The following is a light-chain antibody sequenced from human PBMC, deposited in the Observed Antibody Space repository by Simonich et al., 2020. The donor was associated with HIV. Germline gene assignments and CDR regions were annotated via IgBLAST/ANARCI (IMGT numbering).Light chain of an antibody. CDR1: ALPKKY. J-gene: IGLJ3*02. CDR3: YSTDSSGNHWV. Sequence: SYELTQPPSVSVSPGQTARITCSGDALPKKYGYWYQQKSGQAPVLVIYEDNKRPSGIPGRFSGSRSGTMATLTISGAQVEDEAYYYCYSTDSSGNHWVFGGGTKLTVL. CDR2: EDN. V-gene: IGLV3-10*01.